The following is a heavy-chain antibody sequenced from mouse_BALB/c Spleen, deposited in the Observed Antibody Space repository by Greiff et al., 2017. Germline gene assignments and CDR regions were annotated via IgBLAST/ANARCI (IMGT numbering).Heavy chain of an antibody. D-gene: IGHD2-4*01. J-gene: IGHJ4*01. CDR2: ILPGSGST. V-gene: IGHV1-9*01. CDR1: GYTFSSYW. Sequence: QVQLQQSGAELMKPGASVKISCKATGYTFSSYWIEWVKQRPGHGLEWIGEILPGSGSTNYNEKFKGKATFTADTSSNTAYMQLSSLTSEDSAVYYCASEEDYDFYAMDYWGQGTSVTVSS. CDR3: ASEEDYDFYAMDY.